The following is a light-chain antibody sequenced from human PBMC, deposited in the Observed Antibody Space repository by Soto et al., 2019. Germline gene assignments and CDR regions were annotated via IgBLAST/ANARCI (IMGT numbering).Light chain of an antibody. CDR2: GAS. J-gene: IGKJ2*01. Sequence: EIVMTHSPATLSVSAGERATLSGRASQSVSNNLAWYQQKPGQAPRLLIYGASTSINAIPATFSGSGSGTEFILGTSSRQSEEVAVYFCQQYDNWPYTFGQGTKLEIK. V-gene: IGKV3-15*01. CDR1: QSVSNN. CDR3: QQYDNWPYT.